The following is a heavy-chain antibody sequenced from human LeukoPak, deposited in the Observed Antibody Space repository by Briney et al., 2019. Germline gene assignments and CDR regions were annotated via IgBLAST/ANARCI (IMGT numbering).Heavy chain of an antibody. J-gene: IGHJ5*02. CDR3: ARSPTNSLWFGELLWSGFLFDP. V-gene: IGHV1-2*02. D-gene: IGHD3-10*01. CDR1: GYTFTGYY. Sequence: ASVKVSCKASGYTFTGYYMHWVRQAPGQGLEWMGWINPNSGGTNYAQKFQGRVTMTRNTSISTAYMELSSLRSEDTAVYYCARSPTNSLWFGELLWSGFLFDPWGQGTLVTVSS. CDR2: INPNSGGT.